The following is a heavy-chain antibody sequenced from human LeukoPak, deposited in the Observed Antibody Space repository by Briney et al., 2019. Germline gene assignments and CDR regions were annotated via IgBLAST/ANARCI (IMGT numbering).Heavy chain of an antibody. J-gene: IGHJ1*01. D-gene: IGHD3-22*01. Sequence: SETLSLTCTVSGGSISSYYWGWIRQPPGKGLEWIGSIYYSGSTYYNPSLKSRVTISVDTSKNQFSLKLSSVTAADTAVYYCARHRHTYYYDSSAGWGQGTLVTVSS. CDR3: ARHRHTYYYDSSAG. V-gene: IGHV4-39*01. CDR2: IYYSGST. CDR1: GGSISSYY.